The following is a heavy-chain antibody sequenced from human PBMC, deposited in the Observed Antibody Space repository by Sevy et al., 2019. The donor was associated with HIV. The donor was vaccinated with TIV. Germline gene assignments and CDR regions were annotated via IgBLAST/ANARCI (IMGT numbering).Heavy chain of an antibody. CDR2: ISGSAYST. V-gene: IGHV3-23*01. J-gene: IGHJ4*02. D-gene: IGHD3-22*01. Sequence: GGSLRLSCTASGFTFSSYDMNWVRQAPGKGLEWVSGISGSAYSTYYADSVKGRFTISRDNSKNTLSLQMNSLRAEDTAVYYCAKESPGYNYDSSGSLDYWGQGTLVTVSS. CDR3: AKESPGYNYDSSGSLDY. CDR1: GFTFSSYD.